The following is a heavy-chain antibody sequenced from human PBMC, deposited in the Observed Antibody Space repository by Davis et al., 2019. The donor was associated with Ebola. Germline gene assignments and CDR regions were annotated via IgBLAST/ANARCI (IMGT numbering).Heavy chain of an antibody. Sequence: GESLKISCAASGFTFTGHGMHWVRQAPGRGLDWVAAISNDGSFKVYADSVKGRFTISRDNGKNSLYLQMNSLRAEDTAVYYCAKDSGWAMSPWGQGTLVTVSS. V-gene: IGHV3-30*04. CDR1: GFTFTGHG. D-gene: IGHD6-19*01. CDR2: ISNDGSFK. CDR3: AKDSGWAMSP. J-gene: IGHJ5*02.